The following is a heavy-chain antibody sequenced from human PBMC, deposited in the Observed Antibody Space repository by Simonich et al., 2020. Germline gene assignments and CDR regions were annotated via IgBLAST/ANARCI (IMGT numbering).Heavy chain of an antibody. CDR3: ARDGLGTAYYYYMDV. CDR2: IKQDGSEK. J-gene: IGHJ6*03. V-gene: IGHV3-7*01. CDR1: GFTFSSYW. Sequence: EVQLVESGGGLVQPGGSLRLSCAASGFTFSSYWMSWVRQAPGKGLEWVANIKQDGSEKYYVDSVKGRITTSRDNAKNSLDLQMNSLGAEDTAVYYCARDGLGTAYYYYMDVWGKGTTVTVSS. D-gene: IGHD7-27*01.